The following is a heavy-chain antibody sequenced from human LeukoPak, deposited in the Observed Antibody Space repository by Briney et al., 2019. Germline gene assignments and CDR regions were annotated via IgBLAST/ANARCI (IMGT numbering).Heavy chain of an antibody. Sequence: PGGSLRLSCAASGFTFSSYSMNWVRQAPGKGLEWVSSISSSSSYIYYADSVKGRFTISRDNAKNSLYLQMNSLRAEDTAVYYCARDLSGVTGYTYGRGIDYWGQGTLVTASS. CDR1: GFTFSSYS. CDR2: ISSSSSYI. J-gene: IGHJ4*02. D-gene: IGHD5-18*01. V-gene: IGHV3-21*01. CDR3: ARDLSGVTGYTYGRGIDY.